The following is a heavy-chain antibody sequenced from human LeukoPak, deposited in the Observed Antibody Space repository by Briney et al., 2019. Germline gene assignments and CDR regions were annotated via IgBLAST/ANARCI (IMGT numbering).Heavy chain of an antibody. V-gene: IGHV3-11*04. CDR3: ARDGLWEVATHIDY. Sequence: KSGRSLRLSCAASGFTFSDYYMSWIRQAPGKGLEWVSYISSSGSTIYYADSVKGRFTISRDNAKNSLYLQMNSLRAEDTAVYYCARDGLWEVATHIDYWGQGTLVTVSS. J-gene: IGHJ4*02. D-gene: IGHD5-12*01. CDR1: GFTFSDYY. CDR2: ISSSGSTI.